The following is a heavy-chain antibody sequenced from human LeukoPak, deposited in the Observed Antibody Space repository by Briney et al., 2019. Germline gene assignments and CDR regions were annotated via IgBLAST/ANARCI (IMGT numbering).Heavy chain of an antibody. CDR2: MWSDGSNK. D-gene: IGHD2/OR15-2a*01. CDR3: ARNSALDY. CDR1: GFTCSSYG. Sequence: AGSLRRSAAASGFTCSSYGMHWVRHAPGKGREGVAVMWSDGSNKYHADSGKGRFTISRDKSKNTLYLQMNSLRAEDTAVYYCARNSALDYWGQGTLVTVSS. J-gene: IGHJ4*02. V-gene: IGHV3-33*01.